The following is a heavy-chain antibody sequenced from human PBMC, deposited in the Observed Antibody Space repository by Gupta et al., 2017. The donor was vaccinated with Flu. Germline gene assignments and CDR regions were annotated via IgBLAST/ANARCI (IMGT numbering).Heavy chain of an antibody. CDR3: ARDNIVVVTAAPKFDY. J-gene: IGHJ4*02. CDR1: GFTFSSYA. CDR2: ISGSGGST. Sequence: EVQLLESGGGLVQPGGSLRLSCAAAGFTFSSYAMSWVRQAPGKGLEWVSAISGSGGSTYYADSVKGRFTISRDNSKNTLYLQMNSLRAEDTAVYYCARDNIVVVTAAPKFDYWGQGTLVTVSS. D-gene: IGHD2-21*02. V-gene: IGHV3-23*01.